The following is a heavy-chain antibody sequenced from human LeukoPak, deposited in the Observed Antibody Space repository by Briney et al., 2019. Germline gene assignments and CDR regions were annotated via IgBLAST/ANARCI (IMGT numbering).Heavy chain of an antibody. Sequence: GRSLRLSCAASGFTFSSYAMHWVRQAPGKGLEWVAVISYDGSNKYYADSVKGRFTISRDNSKNTLYLQMNSLRAEDTAVYYCAKDRSRITIFPKRGGRPTNFDYWGQGTLVTVSS. D-gene: IGHD3-9*01. J-gene: IGHJ4*02. CDR3: AKDRSRITIFPKRGGRPTNFDY. V-gene: IGHV3-30*04. CDR1: GFTFSSYA. CDR2: ISYDGSNK.